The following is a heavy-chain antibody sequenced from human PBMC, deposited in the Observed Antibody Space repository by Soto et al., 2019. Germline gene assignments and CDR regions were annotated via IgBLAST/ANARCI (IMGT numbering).Heavy chain of an antibody. CDR2: IYYSGSS. J-gene: IGHJ1*01. V-gene: IGHV4-31*03. D-gene: IGHD6-13*01. CDR1: VGSIRRGSYH. CDR3: ALVEGSSYYF. Sequence: LPLTYTGSVGSIRRGSYHVCWIRQHTGKGLEWIGNIYYSGSSYYNPTLKSRATISIDTSKDQFSLRLGSVTAADTAGYYFALVEGSSYYF.